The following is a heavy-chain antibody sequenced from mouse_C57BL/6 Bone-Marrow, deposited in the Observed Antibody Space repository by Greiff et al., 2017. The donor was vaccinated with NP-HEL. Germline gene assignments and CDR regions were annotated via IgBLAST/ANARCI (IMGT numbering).Heavy chain of an antibody. Sequence: VQLQQSGAELVRPGASVKLSCTASGFNIKDDYMHWVQQRPEQGLAWIGWIDPENGDTEYASKFQGKATITADTSSNTAYLQLSSLTSEDTAVYYCMPNYFDYWGQGTTLTVSS. CDR3: MPNYFDY. J-gene: IGHJ2*01. V-gene: IGHV14-4*01. CDR2: IDPENGDT. CDR1: GFNIKDDY. D-gene: IGHD6-5*01.